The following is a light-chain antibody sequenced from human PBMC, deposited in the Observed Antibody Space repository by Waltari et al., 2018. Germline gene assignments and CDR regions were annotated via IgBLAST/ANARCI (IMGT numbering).Light chain of an antibody. CDR2: LGS. CDR3: MQALQTQLT. J-gene: IGKJ4*01. Sequence: DIVMTQSPLSLPVTPGEQASISCRSRQRLLHSNGYNYLDWYLQKPGQSPQLLIYLGSNRASGVPDRFSGSGSGTDFTLKISRVEAEDVGVYYCMQALQTQLTFGGGTKVEIK. V-gene: IGKV2-28*01. CDR1: QRLLHSNGYNY.